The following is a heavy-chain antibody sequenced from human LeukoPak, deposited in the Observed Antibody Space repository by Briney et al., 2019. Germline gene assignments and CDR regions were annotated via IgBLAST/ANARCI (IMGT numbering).Heavy chain of an antibody. CDR1: GGSVSSGNYY. CDR2: ISYSGST. CDR3: ARHCCSGPAKRVFDI. V-gene: IGHV4-61*01. J-gene: IGHJ3*02. D-gene: IGHD2-15*01. Sequence: SETLSLTCTVSGGSVSSGNYYWSWIRQPPGKGLEWIGYISYSGSTNYNPSLKSRVTISVDTSKNRFSLRLGSVTAADTAVYHCARHCCSGPAKRVFDIWGQGKMVTVSS.